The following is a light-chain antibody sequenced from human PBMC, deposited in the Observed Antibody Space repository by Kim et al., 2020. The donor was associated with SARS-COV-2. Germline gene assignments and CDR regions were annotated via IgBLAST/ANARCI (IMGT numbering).Light chain of an antibody. CDR2: GQN. CDR3: ESGDNSGVHVL. V-gene: IGLV3-19*01. J-gene: IGLJ2*01. CDR1: SLRNYY. Sequence: SSELTQDPAVSVALGQTVRITCQGDSLRNYYATWYHQKPGQAPVHVIYGQNRRPSGIPDRFSGSRSGNTASLTITGAQAEDEGDYYCESGDNSGVHVLFGGGTQLTVL.